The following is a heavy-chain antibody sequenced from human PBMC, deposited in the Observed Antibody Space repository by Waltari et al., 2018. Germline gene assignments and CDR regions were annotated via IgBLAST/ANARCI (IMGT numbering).Heavy chain of an antibody. CDR3: AREGTGRCTNGICSMDY. J-gene: IGHJ4*02. V-gene: IGHV3-33*01. D-gene: IGHD2-8*01. Sequence: QVHLVESGGGVVQPGASLRLSCATSGFSLYSNGMHWVRRAPGKGVEWVALSWNHGNERHYSDSVRGRFTISRDTSTNTVFLEMSSLTDDDTAIYYCAREGTGRCTNGICSMDYWGQGTLVTVSS. CDR2: SWNHGNER. CDR1: GFSLYSNG.